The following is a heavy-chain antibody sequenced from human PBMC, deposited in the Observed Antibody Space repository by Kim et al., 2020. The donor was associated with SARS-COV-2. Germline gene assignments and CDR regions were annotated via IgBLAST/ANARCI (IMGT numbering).Heavy chain of an antibody. CDR3: ATPLTGTPPVGAFDI. J-gene: IGHJ3*02. V-gene: IGHV4-34*01. CDR2: INHSGST. CDR1: GGSFSGYY. D-gene: IGHD1-20*01. Sequence: SETLSLTCAVYGGSFSGYYWSWIRQPPGKGLEWIGEINHSGSTNYNPSLKSRVTISVDTSKNQFSLKLSSVTAADTAVYYCATPLTGTPPVGAFDIWGQGTMVTVSS.